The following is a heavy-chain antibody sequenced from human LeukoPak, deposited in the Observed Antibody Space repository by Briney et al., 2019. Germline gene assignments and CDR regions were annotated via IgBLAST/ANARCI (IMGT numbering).Heavy chain of an antibody. V-gene: IGHV3-15*01. D-gene: IGHD6-19*01. J-gene: IGHJ4*02. CDR2: IYRSSNGETT. CDR3: TTYSSGSCPF. CDR1: GITFSNAW. Sequence: GGSLRLSCAASGITFSNAWMTWVRQAPGKGLEWVGRIYRSSNGETTDYGAPVKGRFTMSRDDSKNTLYLQMNGLKTEDTAVYYCTTYSSGSCPFWGQGTLVTVSS.